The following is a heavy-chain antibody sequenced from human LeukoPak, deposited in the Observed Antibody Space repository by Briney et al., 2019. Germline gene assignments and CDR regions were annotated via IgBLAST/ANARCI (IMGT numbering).Heavy chain of an antibody. D-gene: IGHD6-13*01. Sequence: SETLSLTCTVSGGSISRYYWSWSRQPPGKGLEWIGYIYYSGSTNYNPSLKSRVTISVDTSKNQFSLKLSSVTAADTAVYYCARGAGYSSSWYDKTFDYWGQGTLVTVSS. V-gene: IGHV4-59*01. CDR2: IYYSGST. J-gene: IGHJ4*02. CDR1: GGSISRYY. CDR3: ARGAGYSSSWYDKTFDY.